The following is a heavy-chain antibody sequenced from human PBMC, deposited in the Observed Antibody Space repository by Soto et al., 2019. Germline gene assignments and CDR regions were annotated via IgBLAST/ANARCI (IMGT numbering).Heavy chain of an antibody. Sequence: GASVKVSCKASGYTFTSYDINWVRQATGQGLEWMGWMNPNSGNTGYAQKFQGRVTMTRNTSISTAYMELSSLRSEDTAVYYCARGRAARSGGRSNYGMDVWGQGTTVTVSS. CDR3: ARGRAARSGGRSNYGMDV. D-gene: IGHD2-15*01. J-gene: IGHJ6*02. CDR1: GYTFTSYD. CDR2: MNPNSGNT. V-gene: IGHV1-8*01.